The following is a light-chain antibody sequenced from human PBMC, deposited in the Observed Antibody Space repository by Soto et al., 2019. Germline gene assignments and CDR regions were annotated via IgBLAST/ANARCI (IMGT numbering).Light chain of an antibody. V-gene: IGLV2-11*01. CDR2: DVT. Sequence: QCALTQPRSVPASPGQSVTISCTGTSSDVGRYDYVSWYQQHPGKAPKLIVYDVTERPSGVPDRFSGSKSGNTASLTISGLQAEDEADYSCCSFAGSYSYVFGTGTKVTVL. CDR3: CSFAGSYSYV. CDR1: SSDVGRYDY. J-gene: IGLJ1*01.